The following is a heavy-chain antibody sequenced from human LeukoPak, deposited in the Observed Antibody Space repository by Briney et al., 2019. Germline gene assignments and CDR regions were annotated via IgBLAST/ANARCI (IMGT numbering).Heavy chain of an antibody. CDR1: GGTFSSYA. CDR2: IIPILGIA. CDR3: ARDRYYYDSSGYYSG. D-gene: IGHD3-22*01. J-gene: IGHJ4*02. Sequence: SVKVSCKASGGTFSSYAISWVRQAPGQGLEWTGRIIPILGIANYAQKFQGRVTITADKSTSTAYMELSSLRSEDTAVYYCARDRYYYDSSGYYSGWGQGTLVTVSS. V-gene: IGHV1-69*04.